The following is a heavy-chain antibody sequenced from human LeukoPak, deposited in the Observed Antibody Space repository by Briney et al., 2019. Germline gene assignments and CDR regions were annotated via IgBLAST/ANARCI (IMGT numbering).Heavy chain of an antibody. CDR3: ARGRDIVVVVAATPYYFDY. Sequence: SVKVSCKASGGTFSSYAISWVRQAPGQGLEWMGGIIPIFGTANYAQKFQGRVTITTDESTSTAYMELSSLRSEDTAVYYCARGRDIVVVVAATPYYFDYWGQGTLVTVSP. D-gene: IGHD2-15*01. J-gene: IGHJ4*02. V-gene: IGHV1-69*05. CDR1: GGTFSSYA. CDR2: IIPIFGTA.